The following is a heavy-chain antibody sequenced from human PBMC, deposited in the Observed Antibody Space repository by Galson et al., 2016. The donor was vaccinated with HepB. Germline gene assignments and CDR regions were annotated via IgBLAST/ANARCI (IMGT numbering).Heavy chain of an antibody. D-gene: IGHD6-13*01. J-gene: IGHJ6*02. Sequence: SLRLSCAASGFTFSDYYMSWIRQAPGKGLEWVSYISSSNSYSSYADSVRGRFTISRDNAKNSLYLQMNSLRAEDTGVYFCARDLIAAAGYYYYGMDVWGRGTTVTGSS. V-gene: IGHV3-11*06. CDR3: ARDLIAAAGYYYYGMDV. CDR1: GFTFSDYY. CDR2: ISSSNSYS.